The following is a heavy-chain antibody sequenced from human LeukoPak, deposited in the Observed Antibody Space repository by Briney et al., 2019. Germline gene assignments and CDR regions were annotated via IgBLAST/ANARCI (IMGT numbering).Heavy chain of an antibody. CDR3: ARQPNIVVVDNWFDP. CDR1: GGSITSSGFY. V-gene: IGHV4-39*07. CDR2: IYYGGSA. Sequence: PSETLSPTCTVSGGSITSSGFYWGWIRQPPGKGLEWIGNIYYGGSAYYNPSLKSRVTISVDTSKNQFSLKLSSVTAADTAVYYCARQPNIVVVDNWFDPWGQGTLVAVSS. D-gene: IGHD2-15*01. J-gene: IGHJ5*02.